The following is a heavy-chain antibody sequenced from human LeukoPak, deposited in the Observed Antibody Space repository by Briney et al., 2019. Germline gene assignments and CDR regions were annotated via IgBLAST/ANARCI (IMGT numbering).Heavy chain of an antibody. V-gene: IGHV3-15*01. CDR3: TTGFVSSSSKIDY. CDR1: GFIFSNAW. Sequence: GGSLRLSCAASGFIFSNAWMTWVRQAPGKGLEWVGRIKIKTAGGTTDYAAPVKGRLTISRDDSKNTLYLQMNSLKTEDTAVYYCTTGFVSSSSKIDYWGQGTLVTVSS. D-gene: IGHD6-6*01. CDR2: IKIKTAGGTT. J-gene: IGHJ4*02.